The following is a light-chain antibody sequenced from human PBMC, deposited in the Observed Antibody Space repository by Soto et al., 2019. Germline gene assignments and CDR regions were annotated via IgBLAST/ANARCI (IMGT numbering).Light chain of an antibody. CDR1: SSNIGSDS. V-gene: IGLV1-44*01. CDR3: EAWDGSLNGWV. J-gene: IGLJ3*02. CDR2: NNN. Sequence: QSVLTQPPSASGTPGQRVTMSCSGSSSNIGSDSVNWYQQLPGTAPKLLIYNNNQRPSGVLDRFSGSKSGTSASLAISGLQSEDEADYYCEAWDGSLNGWVFGGGTKLTVL.